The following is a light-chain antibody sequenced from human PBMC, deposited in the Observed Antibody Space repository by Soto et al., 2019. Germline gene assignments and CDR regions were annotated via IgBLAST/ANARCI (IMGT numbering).Light chain of an antibody. CDR3: QHFVNSLTWT. J-gene: IGKJ1*01. CDR2: GAS. Sequence: EIVLTQSPGTLSLSPGERATLSCRASQSVSSTYLIWYQQQPGQAPRLLIYGASTRATCVPDRFSCGGSGTDITLTINSPEPDDFAVYYCQHFVNSLTWTFGQGTKVEIK. V-gene: IGKV3-20*01. CDR1: QSVSSTY.